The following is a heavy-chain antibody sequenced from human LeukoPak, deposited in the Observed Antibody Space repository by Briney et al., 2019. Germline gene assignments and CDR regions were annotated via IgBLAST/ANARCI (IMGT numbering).Heavy chain of an antibody. J-gene: IGHJ4*02. V-gene: IGHV3-74*01. CDR3: AKDISRYSSSWIDC. D-gene: IGHD6-13*01. CDR1: GFTFSSYW. Sequence: GGSLRLSCAASGFTFSSYWFHWVRQTPGKGLVWVSRINEDGSTTNYADAVKGRFTISRDNAKNSLYLQMNSLRTEDTALYYCAKDISRYSSSWIDCWGQGTLVTVSS. CDR2: INEDGSTT.